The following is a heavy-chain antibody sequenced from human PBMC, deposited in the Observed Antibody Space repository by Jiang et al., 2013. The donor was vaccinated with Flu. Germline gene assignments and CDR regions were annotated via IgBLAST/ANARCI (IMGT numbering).Heavy chain of an antibody. Sequence: GAEVKKPGASVKVSCKASGYTFTSYWISWVRQMPGKGLEWMGRIDPSDSYTNYSPSFQGHVTISADKSISTAYLQWSSLKASDTAMYYCARHTYYYDSSGYPYWGQGTLVTVSS. V-gene: IGHV5-10-1*01. CDR2: IDPSDSYT. J-gene: IGHJ4*02. CDR1: GYTFTSYW. D-gene: IGHD3-22*01. CDR3: ARHTYYYDSSGYPY.